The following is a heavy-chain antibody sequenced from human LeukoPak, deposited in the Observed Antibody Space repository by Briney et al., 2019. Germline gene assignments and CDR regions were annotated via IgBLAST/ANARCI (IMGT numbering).Heavy chain of an antibody. CDR3: VRDGYGSGRGYFDY. Sequence: ASVKVSCKASGYIFTDYGFSWVRQAPGQGLEWMGWISTLDGNRKNAQKFQGRVTMTTDTSTSTAYMELTSLRSDDTAFYYCVRDGYGSGRGYFDYWGQGTQVTVSS. V-gene: IGHV1-18*01. J-gene: IGHJ4*02. D-gene: IGHD3-10*01. CDR2: ISTLDGNR. CDR1: GYIFTDYG.